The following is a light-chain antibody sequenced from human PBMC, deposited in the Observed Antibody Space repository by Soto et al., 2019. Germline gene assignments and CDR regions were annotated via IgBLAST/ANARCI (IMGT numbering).Light chain of an antibody. CDR1: QGIGSSA. CDR2: DVS. Sequence: TPDPSSPFFSVGEKNTNNFRASQGIGSSAFAWYQQKPGKVPKLLIYDVSNLQSGVPSRFSGSGSGTDFTLTISSLQPEDFATYYCQQFDNYPLTFGQGTRLEIK. V-gene: IGKV1D-13*01. CDR3: QQFDNYPLT. J-gene: IGKJ5*01.